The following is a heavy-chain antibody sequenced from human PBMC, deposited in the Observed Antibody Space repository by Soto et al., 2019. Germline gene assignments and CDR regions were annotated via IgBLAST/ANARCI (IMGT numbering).Heavy chain of an antibody. J-gene: IGHJ4*02. CDR2: IYYGGST. V-gene: IGHV4-31*03. CDR3: AGSFGVAAAGPFDY. Sequence: QVQLQESGPGLVKPSQTLSLTCTVSGGSISSGGYYWSWIRQHPGKGLEWIGYIYYGGSTYYNPSLTRRVTISVATSKTDFSLKLSSVTAADTAVYCCAGSFGVAAAGPFDYWGQGTVVPVSS. D-gene: IGHD6-13*01. CDR1: GGSISSGGYY.